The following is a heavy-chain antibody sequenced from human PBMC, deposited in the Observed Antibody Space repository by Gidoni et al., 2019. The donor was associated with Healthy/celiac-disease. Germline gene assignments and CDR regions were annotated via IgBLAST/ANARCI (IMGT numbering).Heavy chain of an antibody. CDR1: GFPFSDYY. J-gene: IGHJ6*02. CDR2: ISSSGITI. Sequence: QVQLVESGGGLVKPGGSLRLTCAASGFPFSDYYMSWIGQAPGKGLGWVSDISSSGITIYYADSVKGRFTIARDNAKNSLYLQMNSLRAEDTAVYYCARERTWNPGRGGYYYYYGMDVWGQGTTVTVSS. V-gene: IGHV3-11*01. CDR3: ARERTWNPGRGGYYYYYGMDV. D-gene: IGHD1-1*01.